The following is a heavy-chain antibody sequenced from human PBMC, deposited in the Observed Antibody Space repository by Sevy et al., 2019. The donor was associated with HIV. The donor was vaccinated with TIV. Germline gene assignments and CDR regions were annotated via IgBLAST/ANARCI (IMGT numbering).Heavy chain of an antibody. Sequence: GGSLRLSCAASGFTFSSYSMNWVRQAPGKGLEWVSYISSSSSTIYYADSVKGRFTISRDNAKNSLYLQMNSLRAEDTDVYYCASSPVAYGSGSYYNSINWFDPWGQGTLVTVSS. D-gene: IGHD3-10*01. J-gene: IGHJ5*02. CDR1: GFTFSSYS. CDR3: ASSPVAYGSGSYYNSINWFDP. V-gene: IGHV3-48*01. CDR2: ISSSSSTI.